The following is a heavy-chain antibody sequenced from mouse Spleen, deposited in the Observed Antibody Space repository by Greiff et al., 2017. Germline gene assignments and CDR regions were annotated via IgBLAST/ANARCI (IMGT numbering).Heavy chain of an antibody. V-gene: IGHV5-17*01. CDR1: GFTFSDYG. J-gene: IGHJ4*01. Sequence: EVKLVESGGGLVKPGGSLKLSCAASGFTFSDYGMHWVRQAPEKGLEWVAYISSGSSTIYYADTVKGRFTISRDNAKNTLFLQMTSLRSEDTAMYYCARRVHYYGPYAMDYWGQGTSVTVSS. CDR3: ARRVHYYGPYAMDY. D-gene: IGHD1-2*01. CDR2: ISSGSSTI.